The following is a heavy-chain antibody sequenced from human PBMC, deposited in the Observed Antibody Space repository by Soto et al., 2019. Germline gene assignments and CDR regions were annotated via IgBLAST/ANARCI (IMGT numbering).Heavy chain of an antibody. CDR1: GFNFMSYG. D-gene: IGHD2-21*01. J-gene: IGHJ6*02. V-gene: IGHV3-23*01. Sequence: PGGSLRLSCTASGFNFMSYGMSWVRQAPGKGLEWVSGITASGGNTYYTDSVKGRFTISRDNSKNTLYLQMSGLRVEDTAVFHCAKSLMNAKEVWGQGTTVTVSS. CDR2: ITASGGNT. CDR3: AKSLMNAKEV.